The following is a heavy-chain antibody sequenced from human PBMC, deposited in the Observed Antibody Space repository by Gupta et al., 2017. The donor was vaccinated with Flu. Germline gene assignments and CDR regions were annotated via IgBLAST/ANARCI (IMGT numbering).Heavy chain of an antibody. CDR1: GGSVSSSSYY. D-gene: IGHD3-9*01. J-gene: IGHJ4*02. V-gene: IGHV4-39*02. CDR3: ARRNFDWAFRGFDY. CDR2: IDYNGNT. Sequence: QLQLQESGPGLVKASETLSLTCTVSGGSVSSSSYYWGWIRQPPGKGLEWIGSIDYNGNTYYHPSLRSRVTISIDPSRNRFALKLSSVTAADTATYYCARRNFDWAFRGFDYWGQGALVTVSS.